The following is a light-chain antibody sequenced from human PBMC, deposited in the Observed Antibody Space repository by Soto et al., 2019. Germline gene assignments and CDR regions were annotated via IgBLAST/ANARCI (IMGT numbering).Light chain of an antibody. Sequence: QSVLTQPASVSESPGQSITISCTGTSRDVGGYNYVSWYQQHPGEVPRLVIYEVSNRPSGVSSRFSGSKSGNTASLTISGLLAEDEADYYCSSYTSSSTYVLGTGTKVTVL. J-gene: IGLJ1*01. CDR3: SSYTSSSTYV. CDR2: EVS. CDR1: SRDVGGYNY. V-gene: IGLV2-14*01.